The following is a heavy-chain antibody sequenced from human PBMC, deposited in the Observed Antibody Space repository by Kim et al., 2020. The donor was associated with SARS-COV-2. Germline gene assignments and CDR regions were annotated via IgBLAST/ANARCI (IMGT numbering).Heavy chain of an antibody. CDR3: AREDSYYYGSGRHNNWFAP. Sequence: SVKVSCKASGGTFSSYAISWVRQAPGQGLEWMGGIIPIFATANYAQKFQGRVTITADESTSTAYMELSSLRSEDTAVYYCAREDSYYYGSGRHNNWFAPWGQGTLAAVSS. CDR1: GGTFSSYA. D-gene: IGHD3-10*01. V-gene: IGHV1-69*13. J-gene: IGHJ5*02. CDR2: IIPIFATA.